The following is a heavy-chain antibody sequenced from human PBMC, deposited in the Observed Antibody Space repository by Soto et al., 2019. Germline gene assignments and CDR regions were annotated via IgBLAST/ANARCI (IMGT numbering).Heavy chain of an antibody. CDR2: IYHSGST. CDR1: GGSISSGGYS. D-gene: IGHD4-17*01. Sequence: QLQLQESGSGLVKPSQTLSLTCAVSGGSISSGGYSWSWIRQPPGKGLEWIGYIYHSGSTYYNPSLKRRVTISVDSSKNQFSLKLSSVTAADAAVYYCARFYGDYANWFDPWGQGTLVTVSS. V-gene: IGHV4-30-2*01. J-gene: IGHJ5*02. CDR3: ARFYGDYANWFDP.